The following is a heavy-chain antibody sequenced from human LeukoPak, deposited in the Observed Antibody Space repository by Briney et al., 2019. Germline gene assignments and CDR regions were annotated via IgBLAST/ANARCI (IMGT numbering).Heavy chain of an antibody. CDR3: AGGEPYSSSWYGYNWFDP. Sequence: SETLSLTCAVYGGSFSGYYWSWIRQPPGKGLEWIGEINHSGSTNYNPSLKSRVTISVDTSKNQFSLKLSSVTAADTAVYYCAGGEPYSSSWYGYNWFDPWGQGTLVTVSS. CDR1: GGSFSGYY. CDR2: INHSGST. J-gene: IGHJ5*02. V-gene: IGHV4-34*01. D-gene: IGHD6-13*01.